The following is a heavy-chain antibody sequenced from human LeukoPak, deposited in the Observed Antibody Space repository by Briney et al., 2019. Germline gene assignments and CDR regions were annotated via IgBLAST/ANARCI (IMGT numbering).Heavy chain of an antibody. CDR1: GGTFSSYA. J-gene: IGHJ4*02. D-gene: IGHD3-10*01. CDR2: IIPIFGTA. Sequence: SVKVSCKASGGTFSSYAISWVRQAPGQGLEWMGGIIPIFGTANYAQKFQGRVTITADESTSTAYMELSSLRSEDTAVYYCARSAEVVVAMVRGVIPFDYWGQGPLVTVSS. V-gene: IGHV1-69*01. CDR3: ARSAEVVVAMVRGVIPFDY.